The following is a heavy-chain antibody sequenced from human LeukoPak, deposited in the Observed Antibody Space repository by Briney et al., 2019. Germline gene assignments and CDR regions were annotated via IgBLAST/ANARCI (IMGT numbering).Heavy chain of an antibody. V-gene: IGHV3-23*01. Sequence: GGSLRLSCAASGFTFSTYSMSWVRQAPGKGLEWVSAIRGGGENTYYADSVKGRFIISRDNSKDTLSLQMNSLRAEDTGVYYCAKDLNTYGSGSSTDYWGQGTLVTVSS. CDR1: GFTFSTYS. J-gene: IGHJ4*02. CDR2: IRGGGENT. D-gene: IGHD3-10*01. CDR3: AKDLNTYGSGSSTDY.